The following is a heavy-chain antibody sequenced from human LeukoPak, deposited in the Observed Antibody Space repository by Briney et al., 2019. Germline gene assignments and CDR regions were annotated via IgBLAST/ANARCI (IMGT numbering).Heavy chain of an antibody. CDR3: TRSYCSSSSCQFYFDY. CDR1: GFTFSSYA. J-gene: IGHJ4*02. Sequence: GGSLRLSCAASGFTFSSYAMSWVRQAPGKGLEWVGFIRSKAYGGTTEYAASVKGRFTISRDDYKSIAYLQMNSLKTEDTAVYYCTRSYCSSSSCQFYFDYWGQGTLVTVSS. V-gene: IGHV3-49*04. CDR2: IRSKAYGGTT. D-gene: IGHD2-2*01.